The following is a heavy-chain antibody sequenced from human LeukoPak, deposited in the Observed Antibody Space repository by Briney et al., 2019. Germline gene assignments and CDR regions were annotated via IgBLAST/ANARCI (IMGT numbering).Heavy chain of an antibody. CDR3: ASRFWSGYYSGGIYFDY. J-gene: IGHJ4*02. CDR1: GGSISSSSYY. Sequence: KPSETLSLTCTVSGGSISSSSYYWGWIRQPPGKGLEWIGSIYYSGSTYYNPSLKSRVTISVDTSKNQFSLKLSSVTAADTAVYYCASRFWSGYYSGGIYFDYWGQGTLVTVSS. CDR2: IYYSGST. V-gene: IGHV4-39*01. D-gene: IGHD3-3*01.